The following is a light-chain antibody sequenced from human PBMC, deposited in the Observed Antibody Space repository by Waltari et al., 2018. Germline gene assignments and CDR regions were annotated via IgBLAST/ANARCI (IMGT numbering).Light chain of an antibody. CDR1: QSIGNN. CDR3: QQSHSTPRT. J-gene: IGKJ2*01. V-gene: IGKV1-39*01. CDR2: AAS. Sequence: DIQMTQSPSSLSASVGDRVTITCRASQSIGNNLNWYQQKSGKAPNRLISAASSLQSGVPSRFSGRGSGTDFTLIISSLQPDDFATYYCQQSHSTPRTFGQGTKLDIK.